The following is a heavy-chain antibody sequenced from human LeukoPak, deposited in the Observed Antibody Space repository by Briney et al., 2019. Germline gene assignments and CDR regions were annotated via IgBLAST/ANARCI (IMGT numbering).Heavy chain of an antibody. J-gene: IGHJ6*03. D-gene: IGHD3-3*01. V-gene: IGHV3-73*01. CDR3: TRHYDFWSGYYTSDYYYCMDV. Sequence: GGSLRLSCAASGFTFSGSAMHWVRQASGKGLEWVGRIRSKANSYATAYAASVKGRFTISRDDSKNTAYLQMNSLKTEDTAVYYCTRHYDFWSGYYTSDYYYCMDVWGKGTTVTVSS. CDR2: IRSKANSYAT. CDR1: GFTFSGSA.